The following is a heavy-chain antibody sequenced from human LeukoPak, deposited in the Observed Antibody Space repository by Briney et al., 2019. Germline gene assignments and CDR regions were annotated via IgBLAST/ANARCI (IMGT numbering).Heavy chain of an antibody. CDR2: ISSSGSNI. CDR1: GFTFSSFE. J-gene: IGHJ4*02. D-gene: IGHD3-22*01. V-gene: IGHV3-48*03. CDR3: AREDDSRGYNFDY. Sequence: PGGSLRLSCAASGFTFSSFEMNWVRQAPGKGLEWVSYISSSGSNIYHADSVRGRFTISRDNAKNSLYLQMHSLRAEDTAVYYCAREDDSRGYNFDYWGQGTLVTVSS.